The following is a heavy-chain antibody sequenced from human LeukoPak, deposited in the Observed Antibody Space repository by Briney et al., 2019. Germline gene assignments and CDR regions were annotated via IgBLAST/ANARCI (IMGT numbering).Heavy chain of an antibody. CDR3: VLSKSITMIYFFDY. CDR2: IIPIFGTS. J-gene: IGHJ4*02. V-gene: IGHV1-69*13. CDR1: GCTFRSYA. D-gene: IGHD3-22*01. Sequence: ASLKVSCKACGCTFRSYAISWVRQAPGQGLEWMGGIIPIFGTSNYAQKFQGRVTITADESTSTAYMELSSLRSEDTAVYYCVLSKSITMIYFFDYWGQGTLVTVSS.